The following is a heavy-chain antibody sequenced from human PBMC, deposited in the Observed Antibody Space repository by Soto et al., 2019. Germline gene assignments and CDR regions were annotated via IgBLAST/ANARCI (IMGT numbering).Heavy chain of an antibody. V-gene: IGHV4-31*03. CDR1: GGSISSGGYY. Sequence: SETLSLTCTVSGGSISSGGYYWSWIRQHPGKGLEWIGYIYYSGSTYYNPPLKSRVTISVDTSKNQFSLKLSSVTAADTAVYYCAKHYYDSSEGFDPWGQGTLVTV. CDR2: IYYSGST. J-gene: IGHJ5*02. D-gene: IGHD3-22*01. CDR3: AKHYYDSSEGFDP.